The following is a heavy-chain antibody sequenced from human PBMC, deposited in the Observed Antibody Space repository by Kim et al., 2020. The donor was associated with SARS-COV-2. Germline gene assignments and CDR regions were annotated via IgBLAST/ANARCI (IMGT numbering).Heavy chain of an antibody. V-gene: IGHV3-53*01. CDR1: GFTVSTNY. J-gene: IGHJ4*02. CDR3: SRSKCRVGYTCSHDN. Sequence: GGSLRLSCAASGFTVSTNYMSWVRQAPGKGPECVSVIFSDSDTYYADSVKGRFTISRDSSKNTLYLQMNSLRVEDTAVYYCSRSKCRVGYTCSHDNWGQG. CDR2: IFSDSDT. D-gene: IGHD5-12*01.